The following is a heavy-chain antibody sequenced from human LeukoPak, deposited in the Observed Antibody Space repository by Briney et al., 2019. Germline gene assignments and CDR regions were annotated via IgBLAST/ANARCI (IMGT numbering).Heavy chain of an antibody. D-gene: IGHD3-22*01. CDR1: GGSISSSSYY. CDR3: ARRQYYYDSTGYQDY. CDR2: IYYSGST. V-gene: IGHV4-39*01. J-gene: IGHJ4*02. Sequence: SETLSLTCTVSGGSISSSSYYWGWIRQPPGKGLEWIGSIYYSGSTYYNPSLKSRVTISVDTSKNQFSLKLSSVTAADTAVYYCARRQYYYDSTGYQDYWGQGTLVTVSS.